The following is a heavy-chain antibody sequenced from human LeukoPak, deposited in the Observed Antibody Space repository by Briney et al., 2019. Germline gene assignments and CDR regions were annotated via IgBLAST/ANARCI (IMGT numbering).Heavy chain of an antibody. CDR1: GYTFTGYY. CDR3: ARVAHFGEGFDY. CDR2: INPNSGGT. Sequence: ASVKVSCKASGYTFTGYYMHWVRQAPGQGLEWMGWINPNSGGTNYAQKFQGRVTMTRDTSISTAYMELNRLRSDDTAIYYCARVAHFGEGFDYWGQGTPVTVSS. V-gene: IGHV1-2*02. J-gene: IGHJ4*02. D-gene: IGHD3-10*01.